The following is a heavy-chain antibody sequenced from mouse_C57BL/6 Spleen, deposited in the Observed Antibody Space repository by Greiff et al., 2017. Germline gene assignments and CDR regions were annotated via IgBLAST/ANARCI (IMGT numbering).Heavy chain of an antibody. Sequence: QVQLKQSGAELVKPGASVKLSCKASGYTFTSYWMQWVKQRPGQGLEWIGEIDPSDSYTNYNQKFKGKATLTVDTSSSTAYMQLSSLTSEDSAVYYCAREEVFAYWGQGTLVTVSA. CDR1: GYTFTSYW. CDR3: AREEVFAY. V-gene: IGHV1-50*01. CDR2: IDPSDSYT. J-gene: IGHJ3*01.